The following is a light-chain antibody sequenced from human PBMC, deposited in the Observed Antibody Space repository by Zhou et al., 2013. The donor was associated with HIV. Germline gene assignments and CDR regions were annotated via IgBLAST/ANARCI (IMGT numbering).Light chain of an antibody. J-gene: IGKJ1*01. Sequence: DIQMTQSPSTLSASEGDRVTITCRASESIRRWLAWYQQTPGKAPKLLISQASTLQSGVPSRFSGSGSGTEFTLTISSLQPDDFASYYCQQYNSRTFGQGTKVEIK. CDR2: QAS. CDR1: ESIRRW. CDR3: QQYNSRT. V-gene: IGKV1-5*03.